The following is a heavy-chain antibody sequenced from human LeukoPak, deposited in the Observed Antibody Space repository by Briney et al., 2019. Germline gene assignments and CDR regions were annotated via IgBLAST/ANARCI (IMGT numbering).Heavy chain of an antibody. J-gene: IGHJ4*02. D-gene: IGHD6-19*01. CDR2: IYSGGST. Sequence: GGSLRLSCAASGFTVSSNYMSWVRQAPGKGLEWVSVIYSGGSTYYADSAKGRFTISRDNSKNTLYLQMNSLRAEDTAVYYCARGGAYSSGWTDYWGQGTLVTVSS. CDR1: GFTVSSNY. V-gene: IGHV3-53*01. CDR3: ARGGAYSSGWTDY.